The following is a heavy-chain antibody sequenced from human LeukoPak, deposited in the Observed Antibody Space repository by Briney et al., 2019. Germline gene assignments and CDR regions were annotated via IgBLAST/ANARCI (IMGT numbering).Heavy chain of an antibody. J-gene: IGHJ4*02. V-gene: IGHV4-34*01. CDR3: ARGARPNYYGSGSHRPFDY. CDR1: GGSFSGYY. D-gene: IGHD3-10*01. CDR2: INHSGST. Sequence: PSETLSLTCAVYGGSFSGYYWSWIRQPPGKGLEWIGEINHSGSTNYNPSLKSRVTISVDTSKNQFSLELSSVTAADTAVYYCARGARPNYYGSGSHRPFDYWGQGTLVTVSS.